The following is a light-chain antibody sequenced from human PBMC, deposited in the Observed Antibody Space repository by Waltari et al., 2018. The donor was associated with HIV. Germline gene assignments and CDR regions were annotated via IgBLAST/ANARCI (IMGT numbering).Light chain of an antibody. V-gene: IGLV3-25*03. J-gene: IGLJ3*02. CDR1: ALPRQY. Sequence: SYELTQPPSVSVSPGQTARITCSGDALPRQYAYWYQQKPGQAPLLLIYKDTERPSRIPERFSGSSSGKIVTLTISGVQAEDEADYYCQSPDNTTSDWVFGGGTKLTV. CDR2: KDT. CDR3: QSPDNTTSDWV.